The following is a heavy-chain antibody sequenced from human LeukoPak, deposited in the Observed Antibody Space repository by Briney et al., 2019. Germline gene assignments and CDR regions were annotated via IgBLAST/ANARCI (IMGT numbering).Heavy chain of an antibody. Sequence: ASVKVSCKASGYTFTSYGISWVRQAPGQGLEWLGSISAYNGNTNYAQKLQGRVTMTTDTSTSTAYMELRSLRSDDTAVYYCARAGLGYCSGGSCRLNWFDPWGQGTLVTVSS. J-gene: IGHJ5*02. CDR2: ISAYNGNT. CDR1: GYTFTSYG. D-gene: IGHD2-15*01. V-gene: IGHV1-18*01. CDR3: ARAGLGYCSGGSCRLNWFDP.